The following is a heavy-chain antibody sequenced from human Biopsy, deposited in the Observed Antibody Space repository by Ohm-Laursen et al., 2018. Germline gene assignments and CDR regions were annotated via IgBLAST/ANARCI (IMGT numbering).Heavy chain of an antibody. J-gene: IGHJ4*02. D-gene: IGHD2/OR15-2a*01. CDR3: ARVFCTSTTCYGLLDN. Sequence: ASVKVSCKASGGPSTNYASSWVRQAPGQGLEWMGWISPYNDKTSYPPKLQDRVTMTADTSTNTAHMELRSLRSDDTAVYYCARVFCTSTTCYGLLDNWGQGTVVTVSS. CDR2: ISPYNDKT. CDR1: GGPSTNYA. V-gene: IGHV1-18*01.